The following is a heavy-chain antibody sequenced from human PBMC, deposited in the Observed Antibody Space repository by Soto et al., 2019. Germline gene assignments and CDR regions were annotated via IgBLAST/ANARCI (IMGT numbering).Heavy chain of an antibody. CDR1: GFTFSNYW. CDR3: VGDRHGDY. Sequence: EVQLVESGGGLVQPGGSLRLSCAGSGFTFSNYWMHWVRQAPGKGLEWVSRIDHDGPTDYADSVRGRFTISRDNAENTLYLHMNSLRPEDTAVYYCVGDRHGDYWGQGTLVTVSS. CDR2: IDHDGPT. J-gene: IGHJ4*02. V-gene: IGHV3-74*01.